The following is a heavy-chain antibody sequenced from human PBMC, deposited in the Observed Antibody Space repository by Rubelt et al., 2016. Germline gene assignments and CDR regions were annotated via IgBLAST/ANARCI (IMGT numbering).Heavy chain of an antibody. J-gene: IGHJ5*02. V-gene: IGHV3-48*03. CDR1: GFSFNIYE. CDR3: VRDEYGVGGDP. D-gene: IGHD2/OR15-2a*01. CDR2: ITASGGAR. Sequence: EVQLVESGGGLVRPGGSLRLSCAASGFSFNIYEMNWVRQAPGKGLEWVSYITASGGARYYADAVKGRFTVSRDNAKNLLYLQMNNVTDDDTALYYCVRDEYGVGGDPWGQGTLVTVSS.